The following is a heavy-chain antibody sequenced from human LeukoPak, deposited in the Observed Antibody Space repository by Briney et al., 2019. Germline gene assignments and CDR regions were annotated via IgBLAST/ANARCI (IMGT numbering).Heavy chain of an antibody. V-gene: IGHV4-39*01. CDR2: IYYSGST. D-gene: IGHD6-13*01. CDR3: ARRSIAAAGPYYFDY. Sequence: SETLSLTCTVSGGSISSSSYYWGWIRQPPGKGLEWIGSIYYSGSTYYNPSLKSRVTISVDTSKNQFSLKLSSVTAADTAVYYCARRSIAAAGPYYFDYWGQGTLVTVSS. J-gene: IGHJ4*02. CDR1: GGSISSSSYY.